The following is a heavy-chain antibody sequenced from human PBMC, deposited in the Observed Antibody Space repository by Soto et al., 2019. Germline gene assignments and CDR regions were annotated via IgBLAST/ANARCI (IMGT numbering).Heavy chain of an antibody. D-gene: IGHD5-12*01. J-gene: IGHJ4*02. CDR2: VDPSDSYS. CDR1: GYSFTNYW. Sequence: EVQLVQSGAEVKKPGESLRISCKGSGYSFTNYWISWVRQMPGKGLEWMGRVDPSDSYSNYSPSFQGHVTISADKSISTAYLQWSSLKASDTAMYYCARFEDGYNYSFDYWGQGTLVTVSS. V-gene: IGHV5-10-1*03. CDR3: ARFEDGYNYSFDY.